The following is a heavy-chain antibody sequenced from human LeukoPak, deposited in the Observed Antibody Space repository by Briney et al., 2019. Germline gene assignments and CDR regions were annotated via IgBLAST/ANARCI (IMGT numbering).Heavy chain of an antibody. CDR2: IYYSGST. V-gene: IGHV4-39*07. J-gene: IGHJ5*02. D-gene: IGHD6-19*01. CDR1: GGSISSSSYY. CDR3: ARDLNSSGWYGGDNWFDP. Sequence: SETLSLTCTVSGGSISSSSYYWGWIRQPPGKGLEWIGSIYYSGSTYYNPSLKSRVTISVDTSKNQFSLKLSSVTAADTAVYYCARDLNSSGWYGGDNWFDPWGQGTLVTVSS.